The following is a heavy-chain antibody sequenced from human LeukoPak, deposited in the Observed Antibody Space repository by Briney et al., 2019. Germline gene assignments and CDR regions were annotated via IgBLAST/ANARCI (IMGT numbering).Heavy chain of an antibody. CDR3: ARDRSDSDDYVLLDH. V-gene: IGHV1-18*01. CDR1: GYTFSSYG. CDR2: INPYNGNT. D-gene: IGHD4-17*01. J-gene: IGHJ4*02. Sequence: ASVKVSCKASGYTFSSYGISWVRQAPGQGLEWMGWINPYNGNTNYAQNLQGRVTMTTDTSTSTAYMELRSLRSDDTAVYYCARDRSDSDDYVLLDHWGQGTLVTVSS.